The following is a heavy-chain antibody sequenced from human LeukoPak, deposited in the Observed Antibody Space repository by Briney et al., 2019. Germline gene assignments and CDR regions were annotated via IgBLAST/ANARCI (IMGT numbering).Heavy chain of an antibody. J-gene: IGHJ6*02. D-gene: IGHD4-17*01. CDR1: GGTFSSYA. V-gene: IGHV1-69*04. Sequence: GASVKVSCKASGGTFSSYAISWLRQAPGQGLEWIGRLIPILGIATYAQKFQGRVTITADKSTSTDYMELSSLRSEDTAVYYFASPTTPRYYYGMDVWGQGTTVTVSS. CDR3: ASPTTPRYYYGMDV. CDR2: LIPILGIA.